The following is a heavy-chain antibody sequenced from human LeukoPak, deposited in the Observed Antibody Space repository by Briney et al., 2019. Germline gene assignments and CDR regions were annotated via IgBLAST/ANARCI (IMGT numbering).Heavy chain of an antibody. D-gene: IGHD2-15*01. CDR3: VIGGVVVPDNYYYYYMDV. V-gene: IGHV1-18*01. Sequence: ASVKVSCKASGYTFTSQGISWVRQAPGQGLEWMGRISTYNGDTNYAQKLQGRVTMTTDTSTSTAYMELRSLRSDDTAVYYCVIGGVVVPDNYYYYYMDVWGEGTTVAVSS. J-gene: IGHJ6*03. CDR2: ISTYNGDT. CDR1: GYTFTSQG.